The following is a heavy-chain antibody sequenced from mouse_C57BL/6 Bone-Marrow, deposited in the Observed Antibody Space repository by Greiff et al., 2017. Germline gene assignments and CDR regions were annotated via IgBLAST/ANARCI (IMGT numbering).Heavy chain of an antibody. CDR3: ARFRAFDYYDSTCDD. D-gene: IGHD1-1*01. Sequence: QVQLQQPGAELVRPGTSVKLSCKASGYTFTSYWMHWVKQRPGQGLEWIGVIDPSDSDTIYNQKFKGNATLTVDTSSSTAYMQLSSLTSEDSAVYYWARFRAFDYYDSTCDDWGQGTTLTVSS. CDR2: IDPSDSDT. CDR1: GYTFTSYW. V-gene: IGHV1-59*01. J-gene: IGHJ2*01.